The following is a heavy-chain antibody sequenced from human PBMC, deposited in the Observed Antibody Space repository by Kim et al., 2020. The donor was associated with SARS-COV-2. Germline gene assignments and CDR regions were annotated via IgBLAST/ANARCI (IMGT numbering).Heavy chain of an antibody. Sequence: GSSRKCADSVNGRFSISRDNANKSLYLQMNSLTPEDTAVYYCVREPSNWGQGTLVTVSS. J-gene: IGHJ4*02. CDR2: GSSR. V-gene: IGHV3-11*01. CDR3: VREPSN. D-gene: IGHD6-6*01.